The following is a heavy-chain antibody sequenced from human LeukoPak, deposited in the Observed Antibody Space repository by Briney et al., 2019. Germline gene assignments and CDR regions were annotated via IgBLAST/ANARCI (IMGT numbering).Heavy chain of an antibody. CDR2: IYYSGST. V-gene: IGHV4-39*01. Sequence: PSETLSLTCTVSGGSISSSSYYWGWIRQPPGKGLEWIGSIYYSGSTYYNPSLKSRVTISVDTSKNQFSLKLSSVTAADTAVYYCARHDDQYHNWFDPWGQGTLVTVSS. J-gene: IGHJ5*02. D-gene: IGHD2-2*02. CDR3: ARHDDQYHNWFDP. CDR1: GGSISSSSYY.